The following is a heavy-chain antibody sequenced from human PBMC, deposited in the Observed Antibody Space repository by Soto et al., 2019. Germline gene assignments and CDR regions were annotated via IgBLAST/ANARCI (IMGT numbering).Heavy chain of an antibody. CDR3: ASSYGSGYRAFDY. D-gene: IGHD3-10*01. J-gene: IGHJ4*02. CDR2: VNPIVSMS. CDR1: GDTFNIYS. Sequence: QVQLVQSGAEVKRPGSSVKVSCKASGDTFNIYSINWVRQAPGLGLEWMGRVNPIVSMSNYAKKFQARVTMTADKSTRTAYIELSSLRSEDTAIYYCASSYGSGYRAFDYWGQGALVTVSS. V-gene: IGHV1-69*02.